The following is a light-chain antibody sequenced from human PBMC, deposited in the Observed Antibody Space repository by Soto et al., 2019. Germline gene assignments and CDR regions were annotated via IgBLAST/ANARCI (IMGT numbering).Light chain of an antibody. CDR2: GAS. J-gene: IGKJ2*01. V-gene: IGKV3-15*01. CDR1: QSISSN. CDR3: QQYNNWLYT. Sequence: EIVLTQSPANLSLSPGERATLSCRASQSISSNLAWYQQQPGQAPRLLIYGASTRAPGIPARFSGSGSGTEFTLTISRLQSEDFAVYYCQQYNNWLYTFGQGTKLEIK.